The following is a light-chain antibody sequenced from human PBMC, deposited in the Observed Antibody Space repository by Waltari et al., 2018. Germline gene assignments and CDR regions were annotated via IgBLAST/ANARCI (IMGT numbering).Light chain of an antibody. CDR2: DVS. CDR1: SSDVGGYNY. V-gene: IGLV2-14*01. Sequence: QSALTQPASVSGSPGQSITISCTGTSSDVGGYNYVSWYQQHPGKAPKLMIYDVSKRPSGCSNRRSGAKSGNTASLTISGLQAEDEADYYCSSYTSTNTVVFGGGTKLTVL. CDR3: SSYTSTNTVV. J-gene: IGLJ2*01.